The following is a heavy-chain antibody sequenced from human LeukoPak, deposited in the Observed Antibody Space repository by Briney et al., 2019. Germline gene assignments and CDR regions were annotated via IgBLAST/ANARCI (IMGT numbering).Heavy chain of an antibody. CDR1: GFTFSSYA. V-gene: IGHV3-23*01. CDR2: ISGSGGST. D-gene: IGHD1-1*01. CDR3: ARGQTGTFIYYYYGMDV. J-gene: IGHJ6*02. Sequence: GSLRLSCAASGFTFSSYAMSWVRQAPGKGLEWVSGISGSGGSTYYADSVKGHFTISRGNSKNTLYLQMNSLRAEDTAVYYCARGQTGTFIYYYYGMDVWGQGTTVTVSS.